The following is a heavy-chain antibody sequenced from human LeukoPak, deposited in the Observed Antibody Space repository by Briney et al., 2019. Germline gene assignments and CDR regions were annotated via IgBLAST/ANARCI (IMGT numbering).Heavy chain of an antibody. J-gene: IGHJ6*02. V-gene: IGHV4-34*01. CDR1: GGSFSDYY. CDR2: INQGGRT. D-gene: IGHD6-6*01. Sequence: SETPSLTCAVYGGSFSDYYWSWIRQPPGKGLEWIGEINQGGRTNYSPSLKSRVTISLDTSKNQFSLKLSSVTAADTAVYYCARVRGAARPAARTYFYYGMDVWGQGTTVTVSS. CDR3: ARVRGAARPAARTYFYYGMDV.